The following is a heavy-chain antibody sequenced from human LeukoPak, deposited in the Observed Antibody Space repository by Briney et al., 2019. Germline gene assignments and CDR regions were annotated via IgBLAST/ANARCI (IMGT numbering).Heavy chain of an antibody. Sequence: PSETLSLTCTVSGGSISHYYWSWIRQPPGKGLEWIGYIYYSGSTSYNPSLKSRVTISVDRSKNQFSLNLNSVTAADTAVYYCAREKEAAAGIDYWGQGTLVTVSS. J-gene: IGHJ4*02. V-gene: IGHV4-59*01. D-gene: IGHD6-13*01. CDR3: AREKEAAAGIDY. CDR1: GGSISHYY. CDR2: IYYSGST.